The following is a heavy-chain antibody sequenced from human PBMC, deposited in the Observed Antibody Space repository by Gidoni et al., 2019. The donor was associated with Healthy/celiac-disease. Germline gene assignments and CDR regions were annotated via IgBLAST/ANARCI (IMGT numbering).Heavy chain of an antibody. J-gene: IGHJ6*02. V-gene: IGHV1-3*01. CDR3: ARMPMVRGVIITPAPYYYYGMDV. CDR2: INAGNGNT. CDR1: GYTFTSYA. D-gene: IGHD3-10*01. Sequence: QVQLVQSGAEVKKPGASVKVSCKASGYTFTSYAMHWVRQAPGQRLEWMGWINAGNGNTKYSQKFQGRVTITRDPSASTAYMELSSLRSEDTAVYYCARMPMVRGVIITPAPYYYYGMDVWGQGTTVTVSS.